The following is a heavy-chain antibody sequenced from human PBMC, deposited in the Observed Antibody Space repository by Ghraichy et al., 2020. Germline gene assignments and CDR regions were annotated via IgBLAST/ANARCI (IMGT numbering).Heavy chain of an antibody. V-gene: IGHV3-53*01. CDR2: IYRNGGT. CDR3: AREGVFYDSGGYNDALDI. CDR1: GFTVSSKY. D-gene: IGHD3-22*01. Sequence: RGSLRLSCAASGFTVSSKYMSWVRQAPGKGLEWVSVIYRNGGTHYADSVKGRFTISRDNSKNTLYLQMNSLRAEDTAVYYCAREGVFYDSGGYNDALDIWGQGTMVTVSS. J-gene: IGHJ3*02.